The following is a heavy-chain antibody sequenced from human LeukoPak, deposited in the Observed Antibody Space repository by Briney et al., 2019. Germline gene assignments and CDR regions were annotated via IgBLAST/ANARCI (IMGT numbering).Heavy chain of an antibody. Sequence: SQTLSLTCTVSGGSISSGSYYWSWLRQPAGRGLEWIGRIYTSGSTNYNPSLKSRVTISVDTSKNQFSLKLSSVTAADTAVYYCARSDYGMDVWGQGTTVTVSS. J-gene: IGHJ6*02. V-gene: IGHV4-61*02. CDR2: IYTSGST. CDR3: ARSDYGMDV. CDR1: GGSISSGSYY.